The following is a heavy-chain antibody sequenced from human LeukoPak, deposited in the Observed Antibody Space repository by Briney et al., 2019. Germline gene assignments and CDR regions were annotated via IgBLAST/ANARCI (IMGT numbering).Heavy chain of an antibody. Sequence: SETLSLTCSVSGGSISSRFYYWGWLRQPPGKGLEWLGSIYHSGSTYYNPSLKSRVTISVDTSQNQFSLKLSSVTAADTAVYFCARRASGTQHFDNWGQGTLVTVSS. D-gene: IGHD3-10*01. CDR1: GGSISSRFYY. V-gene: IGHV4-39*01. CDR3: ARRASGTQHFDN. CDR2: IYHSGST. J-gene: IGHJ4*02.